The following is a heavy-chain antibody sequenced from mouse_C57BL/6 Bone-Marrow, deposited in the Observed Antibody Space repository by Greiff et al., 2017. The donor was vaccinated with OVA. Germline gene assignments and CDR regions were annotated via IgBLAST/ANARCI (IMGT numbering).Heavy chain of an antibody. Sequence: VQLQQSGPELVKPGASVKISCKASGYAFSSSWMNWVKQRPGKGLEWIGRIYPGDGATNYNGKFKGKATLTADKSSSTAYMQISSLTSEDSAVYFCASSPTGTDYFDYWGQGTTLTVSS. D-gene: IGHD4-1*02. V-gene: IGHV1-82*01. CDR2: IYPGDGAT. J-gene: IGHJ2*01. CDR1: GYAFSSSW. CDR3: ASSPTGTDYFDY.